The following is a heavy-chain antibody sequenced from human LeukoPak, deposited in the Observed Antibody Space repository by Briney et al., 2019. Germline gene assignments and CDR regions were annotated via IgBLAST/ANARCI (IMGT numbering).Heavy chain of an antibody. CDR1: GFTFSDFA. J-gene: IGHJ4*02. CDR3: AKTMGAIDHDY. Sequence: GGSLRLSCAASGFTFSDFAMSWVRQAPGKGLEWASTISGNGGRTYYADSVKGRFTISRDNSKNTQYLQMKSLRAEDTAVYYCAKTMGAIDHDYWGQGTLVTVSS. CDR2: ISGNGGRT. V-gene: IGHV3-23*01. D-gene: IGHD1-26*01.